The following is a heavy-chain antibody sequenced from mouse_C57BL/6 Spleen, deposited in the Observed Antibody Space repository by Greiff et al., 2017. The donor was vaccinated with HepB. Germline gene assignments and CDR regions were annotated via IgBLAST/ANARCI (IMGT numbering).Heavy chain of an antibody. CDR3: DRPTVVATWYFDV. J-gene: IGHJ1*03. Sequence: EVKVEESGGGLVKPGGSLKLPCAASGFTFSDYGMHWVRQAPEKGLEWVAYISSGSSTIYYADTVKGRFTISRDNAKNTLFLQMTSLRSEDTAMYVCDRPTVVATWYFDVWGTVTTVTVSS. D-gene: IGHD1-1*01. CDR2: ISSGSSTI. CDR1: GFTFSDYG. V-gene: IGHV5-17*01.